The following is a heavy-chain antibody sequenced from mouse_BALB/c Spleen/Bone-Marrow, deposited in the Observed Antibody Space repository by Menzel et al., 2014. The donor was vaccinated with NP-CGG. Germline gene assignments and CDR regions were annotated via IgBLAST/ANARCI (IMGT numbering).Heavy chain of an antibody. CDR2: IDPANGNT. V-gene: IGHV14-3*02. J-gene: IGHJ2*01. Sequence: VQLKQSGAELVKPGASVKLSCTASGFNIKDTYMHWVKQRHEQGLEWIGRIDPANGNTKYDPKFQGKATITADTSSNTAYLQLFSLTSEDTAVYYCARSRRATFYFDYWGQGTTLTVSS. CDR1: GFNIKDTY. CDR3: ARSRRATFYFDY. D-gene: IGHD3-1*01.